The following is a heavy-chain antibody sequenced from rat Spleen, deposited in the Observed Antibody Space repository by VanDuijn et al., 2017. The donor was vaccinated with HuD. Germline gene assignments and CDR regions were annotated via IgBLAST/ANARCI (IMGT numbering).Heavy chain of an antibody. V-gene: IGHV5S23*01. CDR1: GFPFSNYD. J-gene: IGHJ2*01. D-gene: IGHD1-2*01. CDR2: ITTGGGNT. CDR3: ARQYSSSYYFDY. Sequence: EVQLMESGGGLVQPGRSLKLSCAASGFPFSNYDMAWVRQAPKKGLEWVAYITTGGGNTYYRDSVKGRFTISRDNAKSTLYLQMDSLRSEDTATYYCARQYSSSYYFDYWGQGVMVTVSS.